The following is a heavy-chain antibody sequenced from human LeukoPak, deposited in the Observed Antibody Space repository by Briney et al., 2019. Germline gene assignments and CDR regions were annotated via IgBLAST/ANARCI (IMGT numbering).Heavy chain of an antibody. CDR3: ARDGGYYDSTYYFDY. V-gene: IGHV4-39*07. D-gene: IGHD3-22*01. J-gene: IGHJ4*02. CDR1: GGSISSSSYY. CDR2: IYYSGST. Sequence: SETLSLTCTVSGGSISSSSYYWGWIRQPPGKELEWIGSIYYSGSTYYNPSLKSRVTISVDTSKNQFSLKLSSVTAADTAVYYCARDGGYYDSTYYFDYWGQGTLVTVSS.